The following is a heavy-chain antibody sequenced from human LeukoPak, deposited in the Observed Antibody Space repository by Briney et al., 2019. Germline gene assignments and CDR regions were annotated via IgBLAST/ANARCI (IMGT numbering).Heavy chain of an antibody. Sequence: PGGSLRLSCVTSGFTFSSYSMNWVRQAPGKGLEWVSSITTTNYIYFADSMKGRFTISRDNAKNSLYLQMNNLRAEDTAVYYCARDSYDSSGHSVRAFDIWGQGTMVTVSS. J-gene: IGHJ3*02. CDR1: GFTFSSYS. CDR2: ITTTNYI. D-gene: IGHD3-22*01. V-gene: IGHV3-21*01. CDR3: ARDSYDSSGHSVRAFDI.